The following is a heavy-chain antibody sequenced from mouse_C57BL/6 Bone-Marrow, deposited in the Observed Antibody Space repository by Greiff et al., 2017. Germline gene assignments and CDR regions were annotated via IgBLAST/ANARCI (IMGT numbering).Heavy chain of an antibody. D-gene: IGHD1-1*01. CDR1: GFTFSNYW. Sequence: EVKVEESGGGLVQPGGSMKLSCVASGFTFSNYWMNWVRQSPEKGLEWDAQIRLKSDNYATHYAESVKGRFTISRDDSKSSVYLQMNNLRSEDTGIYYCTRYYFSSCYWYFDVWGTGTTVTVSS. J-gene: IGHJ1*03. CDR2: IRLKSDNYAT. V-gene: IGHV6-3*01. CDR3: TRYYFSSCYWYFDV.